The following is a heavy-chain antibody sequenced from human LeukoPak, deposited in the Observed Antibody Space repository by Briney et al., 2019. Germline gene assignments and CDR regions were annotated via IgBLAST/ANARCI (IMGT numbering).Heavy chain of an antibody. CDR2: IWHDASHT. CDR1: GFSFSTYA. J-gene: IGHJ5*02. Sequence: PGRSLRLSCAASGFSFSTYAMHWVRQAPGKGLEWVALIWHDASHTFYTDSVKGRFTISRDNSKNTVYLQMNSLGGEDTAVYYCARDLIGSGSYYQNWFDPWGQGTLVTVSS. CDR3: ARDLIGSGSYYQNWFDP. D-gene: IGHD3-10*01. V-gene: IGHV3-33*01.